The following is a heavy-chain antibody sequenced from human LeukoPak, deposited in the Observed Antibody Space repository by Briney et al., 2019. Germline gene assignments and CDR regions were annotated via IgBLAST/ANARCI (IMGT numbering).Heavy chain of an antibody. J-gene: IGHJ4*02. Sequence: SETLSLTCTVSGGSVNSYYWNWIRQPPGRGLEWLGYIFYNGETNYHPSLNGRVIISLDTSNNQFSLKVTSVTAADTAMYYCARGKWLPREIDNWGQGTLVTVSS. D-gene: IGHD6-19*01. CDR2: IFYNGET. CDR3: ARGKWLPREIDN. V-gene: IGHV4-59*02. CDR1: GGSVNSYY.